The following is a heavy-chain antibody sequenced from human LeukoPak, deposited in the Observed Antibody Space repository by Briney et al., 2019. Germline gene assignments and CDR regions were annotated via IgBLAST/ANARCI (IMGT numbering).Heavy chain of an antibody. Sequence: GGSLRLSCAASGFTFSTYSMNWVRQAPQKGLEWVSYISSSSSTIYYADSVKGRFTISRDNAKNSLYLQINSLRAEDTAVYYCARDGYCSGGTCYSAVDYWGQGTLVTVSS. D-gene: IGHD2-15*01. J-gene: IGHJ4*02. CDR1: GFTFSTYS. CDR2: ISSSSSTI. V-gene: IGHV3-48*04. CDR3: ARDGYCSGGTCYSAVDY.